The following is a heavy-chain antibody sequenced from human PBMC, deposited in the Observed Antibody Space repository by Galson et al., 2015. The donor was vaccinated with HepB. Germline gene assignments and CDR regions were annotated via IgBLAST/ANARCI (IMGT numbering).Heavy chain of an antibody. CDR1: GGSISSSSYY. J-gene: IGHJ4*02. CDR3: ARQLYSSGRVIDY. D-gene: IGHD6-19*01. Sequence: ETLSLTCTVSGGSISSSSYYWRWIRQPPGKGLEWIGSIYYSGSTYYNPSLKSRVTISVDTSKNQFSLKLSSVTAADTAVYYCARQLYSSGRVIDYWGQGTLVTVSS. CDR2: IYYSGST. V-gene: IGHV4-39*01.